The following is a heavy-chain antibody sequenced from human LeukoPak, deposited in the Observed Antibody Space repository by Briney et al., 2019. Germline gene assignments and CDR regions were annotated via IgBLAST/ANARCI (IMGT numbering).Heavy chain of an antibody. CDR3: ARLPYGSGYWLHREGRDV. Sequence: SETLSLTCAVYGGSFSGYYWSWIRQPPPKGLQWIGEINHLGSTNYNPSLSSRVTISVDTSKKQFSLNLTSVAAADTAVYYCARLPYGSGYWLHREGRDVWGKGTTVTISS. D-gene: IGHD3-10*01. J-gene: IGHJ6*04. CDR2: INHLGST. CDR1: GGSFSGYY. V-gene: IGHV4-34*01.